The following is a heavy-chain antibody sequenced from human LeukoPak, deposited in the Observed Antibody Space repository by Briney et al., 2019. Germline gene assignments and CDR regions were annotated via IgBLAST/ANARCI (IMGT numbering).Heavy chain of an antibody. CDR3: ARAPGRCSGGSCYSGWFDP. D-gene: IGHD2-15*01. CDR2: IYHSGST. CDR1: GGSISSGGYS. J-gene: IGHJ5*02. V-gene: IGHV4-30-2*01. Sequence: SETLSLTCAVSGGSISSGGYSWSWSRQPPGKGLEWIGYIYHSGSTYYNPSLKSRVTISVDGSKNQFSLKLSSVSAADTAVYYCARAPGRCSGGSCYSGWFDPWGQGTLVTVSS.